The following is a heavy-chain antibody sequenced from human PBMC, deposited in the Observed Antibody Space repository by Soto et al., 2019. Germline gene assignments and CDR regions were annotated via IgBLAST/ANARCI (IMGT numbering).Heavy chain of an antibody. CDR3: AKDYGGLRSIVPGAFDI. V-gene: IGHV3-9*01. CDR1: GFTFDDYA. J-gene: IGHJ3*02. CDR2: ISWNSGSI. Sequence: PGGSLRLSCAASGFTFDDYAMHWVRQAPGKGLEWVSGISWNSGSIGYADSVKGRFTISRDNAKNSLYLQMNSLRAEDTALYYCAKDYGGLRSIVPGAFDIWGQGTMVTVSS. D-gene: IGHD3-16*01.